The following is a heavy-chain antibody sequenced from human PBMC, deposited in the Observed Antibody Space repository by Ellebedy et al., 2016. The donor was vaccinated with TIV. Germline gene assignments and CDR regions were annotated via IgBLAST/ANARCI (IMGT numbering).Heavy chain of an antibody. CDR2: ISSSSSTI. Sequence: GGSLRLSXSASGFTFSSYSMNWVRQAPGKGLEWVSYISSSSSTIYYADSVKGRFTISRDNAKNSLYLQMNSLRAEDTAVYYCARDEIPDCGGDCYPNWFDPWGQGTLVTVSS. CDR3: ARDEIPDCGGDCYPNWFDP. V-gene: IGHV3-48*04. CDR1: GFTFSSYS. J-gene: IGHJ5*02. D-gene: IGHD2-21*02.